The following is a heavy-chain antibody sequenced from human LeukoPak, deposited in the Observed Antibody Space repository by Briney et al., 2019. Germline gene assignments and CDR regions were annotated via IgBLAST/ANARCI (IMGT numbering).Heavy chain of an antibody. Sequence: PGGSLGLSCAASGFTFSSYSMNWVRQAPWKGLEWVSDISSSSSTIYYADSVKGRFTISRDNAKNSLYLQMNSLRAEDTAVYYCARDVSPRRMYDILTGYYPHWGQGTLVTVSS. J-gene: IGHJ4*02. CDR1: GFTFSSYS. CDR3: ARDVSPRRMYDILTGYYPH. V-gene: IGHV3-48*04. D-gene: IGHD3-9*01. CDR2: ISSSSSTI.